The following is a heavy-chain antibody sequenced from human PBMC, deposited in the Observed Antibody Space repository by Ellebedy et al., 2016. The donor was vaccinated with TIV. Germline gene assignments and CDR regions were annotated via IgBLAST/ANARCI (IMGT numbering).Heavy chain of an antibody. J-gene: IGHJ4*02. CDR3: AGGHYGM. V-gene: IGHV4-4*07. Sequence: SETLSLTXTVSGASIRSYLWRWIRQPVGKGLEWIGRIHTSGSTKYNPSLERRVTLSVDTSKNQISLKLTSVTAADTAVYYCAGGHYGMWGQGILVTVSS. CDR2: IHTSGST. D-gene: IGHD3-10*01. CDR1: GASIRSYL.